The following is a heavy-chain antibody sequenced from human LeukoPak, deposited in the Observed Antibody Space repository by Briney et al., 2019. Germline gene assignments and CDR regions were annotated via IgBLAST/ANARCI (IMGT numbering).Heavy chain of an antibody. Sequence: SETLSLTCTVSGGSISSRPYCWGWIRQPPGKGLEWLGSFFYSGSTNYKPSLKSRVTISVDTSKNQFSLKLSSVTAADTAVYYCAREGWNNAFDIWGQGTMVTVSS. D-gene: IGHD1/OR15-1a*01. V-gene: IGHV4-39*07. CDR1: GGSISSRPYC. CDR2: FFYSGST. CDR3: AREGWNNAFDI. J-gene: IGHJ3*02.